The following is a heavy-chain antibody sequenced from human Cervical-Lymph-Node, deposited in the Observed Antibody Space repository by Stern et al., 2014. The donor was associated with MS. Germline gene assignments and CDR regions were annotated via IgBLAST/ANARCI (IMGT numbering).Heavy chain of an antibody. Sequence: VQLVESGPGLVKPSETLSLTCAVSGDSISRYTHYWAWIRQPPGKGLEWIGSFYYSGTTHSTPSLRSPVPISVDTSKKHFSLGLTSVTAADTAVYYCAKHACTGAACPFDLWGQGTLVTVSS. CDR1: GDSISRYTHY. CDR2: FYYSGTT. J-gene: IGHJ4*02. D-gene: IGHD2-8*02. V-gene: IGHV4-39*01. CDR3: AKHACTGAACPFDL.